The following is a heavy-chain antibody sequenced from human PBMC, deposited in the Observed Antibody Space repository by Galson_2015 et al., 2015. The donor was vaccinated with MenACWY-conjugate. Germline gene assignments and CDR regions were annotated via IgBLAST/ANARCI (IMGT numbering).Heavy chain of an antibody. V-gene: IGHV3-11*04. J-gene: IGHJ4*02. CDR1: GFTFGDYA. Sequence: SLRLSCAASGFTFGDYAMSWFRQAPGKGLEWVSYISSSSSTIYYADSVKGRFTISRDNAKNSLYLQMNSLRAEDTAVYYCARGGRGYSYGLGYWGQGTLVTVSS. CDR2: ISSSSSTI. CDR3: ARGGRGYSYGLGY. D-gene: IGHD5-18*01.